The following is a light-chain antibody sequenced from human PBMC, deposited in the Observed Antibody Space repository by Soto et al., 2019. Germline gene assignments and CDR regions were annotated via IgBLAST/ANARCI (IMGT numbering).Light chain of an antibody. CDR1: QSVSSN. V-gene: IGKV3-15*01. CDR2: GAS. CDR3: QQYGSSPRT. J-gene: IGKJ1*01. Sequence: EIVMTQSPATLSVSQGERATLSCRASQSVSSNLAWYQQKPGQAPRLLIYGASTRATGIPARFSGSGSGTDFTLTISRMEPEDFAVYCCQQYGSSPRTFGQGTKVDIK.